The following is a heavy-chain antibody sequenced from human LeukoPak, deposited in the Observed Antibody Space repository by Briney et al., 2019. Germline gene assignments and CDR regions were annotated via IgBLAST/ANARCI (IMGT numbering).Heavy chain of an antibody. Sequence: NPSETLPLTCAVYGGSFSGYYWSWIRQPPGKGLEWIGEINHSGSTNYNPSLKSRVTMSVDTSKNQFSLKLSSVTAADTAVYYCARVRGYGDYPDAFDIWGQGTMVTVSS. D-gene: IGHD4-17*01. CDR3: ARVRGYGDYPDAFDI. CDR1: GGSFSGYY. CDR2: INHSGST. V-gene: IGHV4-34*01. J-gene: IGHJ3*02.